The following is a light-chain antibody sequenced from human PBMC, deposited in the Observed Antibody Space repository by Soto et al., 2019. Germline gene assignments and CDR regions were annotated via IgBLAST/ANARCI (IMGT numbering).Light chain of an antibody. Sequence: VVLTQSPATLSLSPGERATLSCRASLSVSSYLAWYQQKPGQAPRLLIYDAPYRATGIPARFIGSGSGTDFPLTISSLEPEDFAVYYCQQRQYWPPITFVQGTRLEIK. CDR1: LSVSSY. J-gene: IGKJ5*01. CDR2: DAP. V-gene: IGKV3-11*01. CDR3: QQRQYWPPIT.